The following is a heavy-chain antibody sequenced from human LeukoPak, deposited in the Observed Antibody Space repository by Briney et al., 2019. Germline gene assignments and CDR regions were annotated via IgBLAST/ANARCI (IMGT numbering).Heavy chain of an antibody. J-gene: IGHJ6*02. CDR3: ARGYKSEPPAKYGMDV. V-gene: IGHV3-48*04. CDR2: ISSSSSTI. CDR1: GFTFSSYS. D-gene: IGHD5-12*01. Sequence: GGSLRLSCAASGFTFSSYSVNRVRQAPGKGLEWVSYISSSSSTIYYADSVKGRFTVSRDNDKNSVYLQMNRLRAEDTAVYFCARGYKSEPPAKYGMDVWGRGTTVIVSS.